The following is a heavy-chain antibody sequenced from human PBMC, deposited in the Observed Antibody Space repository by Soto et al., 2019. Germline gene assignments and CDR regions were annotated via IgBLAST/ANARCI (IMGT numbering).Heavy chain of an antibody. CDR3: AKETGRGYDWSYFDY. J-gene: IGHJ4*02. D-gene: IGHD5-12*01. CDR1: GFTFSSYG. CDR2: ISYDGSNK. Sequence: AGGSLRLSCAASGFTFSSYGMHWVRQAPGKGLEWVAVISYDGSNKYYADSVKGRFTISRDNSKNTLYLQMNSLRAEDTDVYYCAKETGRGYDWSYFDYWGQGTLVTVSS. V-gene: IGHV3-30*18.